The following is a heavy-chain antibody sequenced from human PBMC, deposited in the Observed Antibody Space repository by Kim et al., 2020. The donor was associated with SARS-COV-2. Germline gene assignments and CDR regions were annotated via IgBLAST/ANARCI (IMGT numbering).Heavy chain of an antibody. CDR3: TRERRPYRCSSTSCRGRSNWFDP. Sequence: GGSLRLSCTASGFTFGDYAMSWFRQAPGKGLEWVGFIRSKAYGGTTEYAASVKGRFTISRDDSKSIAYLQMNSLKTEDTAVYYCTRERRPYRCSSTSCRGRSNWFDPWGQGTLVTVSS. D-gene: IGHD2-2*01. CDR1: GFTFGDYA. J-gene: IGHJ5*02. CDR2: IRSKAYGGTT. V-gene: IGHV3-49*03.